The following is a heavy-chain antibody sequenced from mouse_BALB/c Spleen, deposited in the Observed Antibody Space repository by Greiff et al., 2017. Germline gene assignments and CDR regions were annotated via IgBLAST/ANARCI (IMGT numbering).Heavy chain of an antibody. D-gene: IGHD1-1*01. CDR2: ISSGGST. J-gene: IGHJ1*01. Sequence: EVMLVESGGGLVKPGGSLKLSCAASGFTFSSYAMSWVRQTPEKRLEWVASISSGGSTYYPDSVKGRFTISRDNARNILYLQMSSLRSEDTAMYYCARVGSSSWYFDVWGAGTTVTVSS. CDR3: ARVGSSSWYFDV. V-gene: IGHV5-6-5*01. CDR1: GFTFSSYA.